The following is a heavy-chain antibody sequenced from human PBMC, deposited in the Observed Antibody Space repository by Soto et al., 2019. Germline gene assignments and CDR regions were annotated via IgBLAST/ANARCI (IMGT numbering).Heavy chain of an antibody. V-gene: IGHV1-69*13. D-gene: IGHD2-2*02. CDR3: AREGYCSSTSCYTWAFDI. Sequence: ASVKVSCKASGGTFSSYAISWVRQAPGQGLEWMGGIIPIFGTANYAQKFQGRVTITADESTSTAYMELSSLRSEDTAVYYCAREGYCSSTSCYTWAFDIWGQGTMVTVSS. CDR2: IIPIFGTA. J-gene: IGHJ3*02. CDR1: GGTFSSYA.